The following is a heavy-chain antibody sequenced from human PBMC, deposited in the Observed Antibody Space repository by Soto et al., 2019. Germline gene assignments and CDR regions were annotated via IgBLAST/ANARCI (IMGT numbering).Heavy chain of an antibody. Sequence: GASVKVSCKASGYTFTNYAMYWVRQAPGQRLEWMGWINAGNGNTKYSQKFQGRVTITRDTSASTAYMELSSLRSEDTAVYYCARDGGYCPNGVCYIFDSWGQGTLVTVSS. CDR1: GYTFTNYA. CDR2: INAGNGNT. J-gene: IGHJ4*02. CDR3: ARDGGYCPNGVCYIFDS. D-gene: IGHD2-8*01. V-gene: IGHV1-3*01.